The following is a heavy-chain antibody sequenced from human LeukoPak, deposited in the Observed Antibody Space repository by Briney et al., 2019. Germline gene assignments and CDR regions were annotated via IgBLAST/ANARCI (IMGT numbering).Heavy chain of an antibody. CDR3: ARDRTPNRSAYSNPTFHY. J-gene: IGHJ4*02. CDR1: GFTFSTYA. CDR2: ISYDGTNK. V-gene: IGHV3-30*07. Sequence: GGSLRLSCAASGFTFSTYAIHWVRQAPGKGLEWVAVISYDGTNKNYADSVKGRFTISRDNSKNTLYLQLNSLRAEDTAVYYCARDRTPNRSAYSNPTFHYWGQGTLVTVSS. D-gene: IGHD4-11*01.